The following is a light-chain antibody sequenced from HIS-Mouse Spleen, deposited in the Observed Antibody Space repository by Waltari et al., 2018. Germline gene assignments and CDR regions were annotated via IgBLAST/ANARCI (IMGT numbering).Light chain of an antibody. CDR2: EGS. CDR1: SSDVGSYNL. CDR3: CSYAGSSTWV. Sequence: QSTLTQPASVSGSPGQSITISCTGTSSDVGSYNLVSWYQQHPGKAPKLMNYEGSKRPSGVFTRFSGSKSGNTASLTISGLQAEDEADYYCCSYAGSSTWVFGGGTKLTVL. V-gene: IGLV2-23*01. J-gene: IGLJ3*02.